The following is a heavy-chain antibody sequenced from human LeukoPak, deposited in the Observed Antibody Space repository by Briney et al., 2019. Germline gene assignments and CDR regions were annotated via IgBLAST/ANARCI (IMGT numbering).Heavy chain of an antibody. D-gene: IGHD3-3*01. V-gene: IGHV3-30*18. J-gene: IGHJ4*02. CDR2: ISYDGSNK. CDR3: AKEWGYYDFWSGYYDPYYFDY. CDR1: GFTFSSYG. Sequence: PGGSLRLSCAASGFTFSSYGMHWVRPAPGKGLEWVAVISYDGSNKYYADSVKGRFTISRDNSKNTLYLQMNSLRAEDTAVYYCAKEWGYYDFWSGYYDPYYFDYWGQGTLVTVSS.